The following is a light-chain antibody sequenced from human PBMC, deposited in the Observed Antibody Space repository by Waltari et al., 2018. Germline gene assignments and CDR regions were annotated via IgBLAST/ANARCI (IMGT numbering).Light chain of an antibody. V-gene: IGKV1-5*03. Sequence: DIQMTQSPSTLSASVGDSVTITCRASQSISNYLAWYQQKPGKAPNLLIYKASILKSGVSSRFSGSGSGTQFTLTISSLQPGDFATYFCPQYNTYSSFGQGTKLEIK. CDR1: QSISNY. CDR2: KAS. J-gene: IGKJ2*01. CDR3: PQYNTYSS.